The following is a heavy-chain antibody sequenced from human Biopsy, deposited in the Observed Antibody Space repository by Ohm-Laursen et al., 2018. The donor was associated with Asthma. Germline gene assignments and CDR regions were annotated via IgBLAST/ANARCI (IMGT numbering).Heavy chain of an antibody. CDR3: ARAVDYSHYYGIDV. CDR1: GYTFNSAG. D-gene: IGHD3-10*01. J-gene: IGHJ6*02. Sequence: ASDTVSRQTSGYTFNSAGITWVRQAPGQGIEWMGWISVYNGNTKVAQKLQDRVTMITDTSTSTAYMELRSLRSDDTAVYFCARAVDYSHYYGIDVWGQGTTVTVS. CDR2: ISVYNGNT. V-gene: IGHV1-18*01.